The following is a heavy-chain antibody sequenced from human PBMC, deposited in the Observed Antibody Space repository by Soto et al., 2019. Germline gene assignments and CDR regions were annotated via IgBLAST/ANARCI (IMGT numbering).Heavy chain of an antibody. J-gene: IGHJ4*02. Sequence: EVHLVESGGGLVQPGGSLRLSCAASGFTFSSYYMNWVRQAPGKGLEWVSYISSGSGAKHYADSVKGRFTISRDNARNSLYLQMNSLRDEATAVYYCARGPDWSGDNCYTYYFDYWGQGTLVTVPS. D-gene: IGHD2-15*01. V-gene: IGHV3-48*02. CDR1: GFTFSSYY. CDR3: ARGPDWSGDNCYTYYFDY. CDR2: ISSGSGAK.